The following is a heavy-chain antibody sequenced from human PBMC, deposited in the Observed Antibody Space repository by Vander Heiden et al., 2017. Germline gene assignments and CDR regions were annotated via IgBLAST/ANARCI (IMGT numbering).Heavy chain of an antibody. Sequence: VQLVESGGGVVKPGRSVRLSCAAPRFTFGSSGLHWVRQAPGKGLEWVVVISYDGSNKYYADSGKGQFTISRDNSKNTVYLQMNSLRAEDTAVYFCAKSVTRVATYSDHYYAMDVWGQGTTVTVSS. CDR3: AKSVTRVATYSDHYYAMDV. CDR1: RFTFGSSG. V-gene: IGHV3-30*18. CDR2: ISYDGSNK. J-gene: IGHJ6*02. D-gene: IGHD5-12*01.